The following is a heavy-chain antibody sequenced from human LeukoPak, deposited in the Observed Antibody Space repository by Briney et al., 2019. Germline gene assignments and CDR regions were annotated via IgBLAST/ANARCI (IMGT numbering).Heavy chain of an antibody. J-gene: IGHJ5*02. CDR2: INPSGGST. D-gene: IGHD2-2*01. V-gene: IGHV1-46*01. CDR1: GYTFTSYY. CDR3: ARTVGSSTRYNWFDP. Sequence: GASVKVSCKASGYTFTSYYMHWVRQAPGQGLERMGIINPSGGSTSYAQKFQGRVTMTRDTSTSTVYMELSSLRSEDTAVYYCARTVGSSTRYNWFDPWGQGTLVTVSS.